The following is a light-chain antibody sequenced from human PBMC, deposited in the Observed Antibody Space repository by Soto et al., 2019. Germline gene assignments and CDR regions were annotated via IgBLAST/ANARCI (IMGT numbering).Light chain of an antibody. V-gene: IGKV1-5*01. CDR1: QGIRDW. CDR2: DSS. Sequence: DIQMTQSPSTRSASVGDRVTITCRASQGIRDWLAWYQQKPGKPPRLLIYDSSSLDTGVPSRFSGSGYGTEFTLTISGLHPEDFATFYCQQYDSFPWTFGQGTSVDIK. CDR3: QQYDSFPWT. J-gene: IGKJ1*01.